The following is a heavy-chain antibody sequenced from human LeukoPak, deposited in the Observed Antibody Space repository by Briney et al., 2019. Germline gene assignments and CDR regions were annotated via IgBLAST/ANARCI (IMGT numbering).Heavy chain of an antibody. CDR1: GFTFTSSA. Sequence: AASVKVSCKASGFTFTSSAVQWVRQARGQRLEWIGWIVVGSGNTNYAQKFQERVTITRDMSTSTAYMELSSLRSEDTAVYYCAAAGSSWCNYYYYMDVWGKGTTVTVSS. J-gene: IGHJ6*03. CDR3: AAAGSSWCNYYYYMDV. V-gene: IGHV1-58*01. CDR2: IVVGSGNT. D-gene: IGHD6-13*01.